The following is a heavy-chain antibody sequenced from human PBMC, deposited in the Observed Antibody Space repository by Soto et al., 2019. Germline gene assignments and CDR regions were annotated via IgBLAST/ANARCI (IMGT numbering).Heavy chain of an antibody. J-gene: IGHJ4*02. Sequence: EVQLVESGGGLVQPGGSLSLSCAASGFTFSSYWMSWVRQAPGKGLEWVANIKQDGSEKYYVDSVKGRFTISRDNAKNSLYLQMNSLRAEDTAVYYCARRRGYDSTFFDYWGQGTLVTVSS. V-gene: IGHV3-7*01. CDR2: IKQDGSEK. CDR1: GFTFSSYW. CDR3: ARRRGYDSTFFDY. D-gene: IGHD5-12*01.